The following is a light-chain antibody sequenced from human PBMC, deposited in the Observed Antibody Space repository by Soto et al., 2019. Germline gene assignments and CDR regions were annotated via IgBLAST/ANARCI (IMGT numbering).Light chain of an antibody. CDR2: AAS. CDR1: QTLSSY. V-gene: IGKV1-39*01. J-gene: IGKJ3*01. Sequence: DIQMTQSPSSLSASVGDRVTITCRASQTLSSYLNWYQQKPGKAPKLLIYAASSLQSGVPSRFSGSGSGTDFTLTISSLQPEDFATYYCQQSYSTPSVGPGTKVDIK. CDR3: QQSYSTPS.